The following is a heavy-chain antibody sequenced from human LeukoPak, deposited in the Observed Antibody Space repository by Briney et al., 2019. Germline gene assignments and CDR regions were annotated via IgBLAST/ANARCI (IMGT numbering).Heavy chain of an antibody. CDR2: ISYDGSNK. V-gene: IGHV3-30-3*01. D-gene: IGHD3-10*01. Sequence: GRSLRLSCAASGFTFSSYAMHWVRQAPGKGLEWVAVISYDGSNKYYADSVKGRFTISRDNSKNTLYLQMNSLRAEDTAVYYCARGRENGELLYFPPPADYWGQGTLVTVSS. J-gene: IGHJ4*02. CDR3: ARGRENGELLYFPPPADY. CDR1: GFTFSSYA.